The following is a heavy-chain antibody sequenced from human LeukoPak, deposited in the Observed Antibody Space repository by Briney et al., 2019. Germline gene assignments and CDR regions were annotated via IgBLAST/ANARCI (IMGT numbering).Heavy chain of an antibody. CDR1: GFRFNSYG. CDR2: IWYDGSNK. D-gene: IGHD6-13*01. Sequence: PGRSLRLSCAASGFRFNSYGMHWVRQAPGKGLEWVAVIWYDGSNKYYADSVKGRFTISRDNSKNTLYLQMNSLRAEDTAVYYCARDWAAAATEDWFDPWGQGTLVTVSS. V-gene: IGHV3-33*08. J-gene: IGHJ5*02. CDR3: ARDWAAAATEDWFDP.